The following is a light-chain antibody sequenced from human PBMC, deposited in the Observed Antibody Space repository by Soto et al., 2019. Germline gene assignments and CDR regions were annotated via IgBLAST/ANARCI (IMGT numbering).Light chain of an antibody. Sequence: DIQMTQSPSSLSASVGDRVTITCQASQDISNYLNWYQQKPGKAPKLLIYGASNLETGVPSRFSGSGSGTYFTFTISSLQPEDFASYYCQHFDNFPRAITFAQGTRL. CDR2: GAS. CDR1: QDISNY. J-gene: IGKJ5*01. CDR3: QHFDNFPRAIT. V-gene: IGKV1-33*01.